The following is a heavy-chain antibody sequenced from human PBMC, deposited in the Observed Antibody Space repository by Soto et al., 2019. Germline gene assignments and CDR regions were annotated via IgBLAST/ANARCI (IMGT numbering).Heavy chain of an antibody. CDR3: ARDLGDSSGYSGAFDI. V-gene: IGHV3-11*06. Sequence: PGGALRLSCAASGFTFSDYYMSWIRQAPGKGLEWVSYISSSSSYTNYADSVKGRFTISRDNAKNSLYLQMNSLRAEDTAVYYCARDLGDSSGYSGAFDIWGQGTMVTVSS. CDR2: ISSSSSYT. D-gene: IGHD3-22*01. J-gene: IGHJ3*02. CDR1: GFTFSDYY.